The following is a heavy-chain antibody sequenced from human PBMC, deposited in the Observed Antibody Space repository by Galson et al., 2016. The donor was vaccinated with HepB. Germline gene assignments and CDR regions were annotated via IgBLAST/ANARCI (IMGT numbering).Heavy chain of an antibody. V-gene: IGHV3-7*01. CDR1: GFTFSNYW. CDR3: ARDSGRFYDDY. D-gene: IGHD1-26*01. CDR2: IKQDESEK. Sequence: SLRLSCAASGFTFSNYWMSWVRQAPGKGLEWVANIKQDESEKYYGDSVKGRFTISRDNAKNSLYLQMNSLRAEDTAMYYCARDSGRFYDDYWGQGILVTVSS. J-gene: IGHJ4*02.